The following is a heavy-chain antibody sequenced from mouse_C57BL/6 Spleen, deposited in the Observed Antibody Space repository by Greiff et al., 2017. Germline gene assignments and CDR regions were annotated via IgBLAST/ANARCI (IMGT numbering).Heavy chain of an antibody. Sequence: EVKLMESGGGLVQPGGSLKLSCAASGFTFSDYYMYWVRQTPEKRLEWVAYISNGGGSTYYPDTVKGRFTISRDNAKNTLYLQMSRLKSEDTAMYYCARQRDSNYGDYAMDYWGQGTSVTVSS. CDR2: ISNGGGST. J-gene: IGHJ4*01. CDR1: GFTFSDYY. V-gene: IGHV5-12*01. CDR3: ARQRDSNYGDYAMDY. D-gene: IGHD2-5*01.